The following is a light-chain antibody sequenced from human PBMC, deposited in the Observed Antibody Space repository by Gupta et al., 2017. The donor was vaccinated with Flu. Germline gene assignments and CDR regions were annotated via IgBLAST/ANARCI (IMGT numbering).Light chain of an antibody. V-gene: IGKV1-33*01. J-gene: IGKJ3*01. Sequence: DIQMTQSPSSLSASIGDRVTITCQASQNVRNYLNWYQHKPGKAPKLLIYAASNLETGVPLRFSGGGSGSYFTFTITSLQPEDLATYYCQQDANLLSFGPGTKVDIK. CDR3: QQDANLLS. CDR2: AAS. CDR1: QNVRNY.